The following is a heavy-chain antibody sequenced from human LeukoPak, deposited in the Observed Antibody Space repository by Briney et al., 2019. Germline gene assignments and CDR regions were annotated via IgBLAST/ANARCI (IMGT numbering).Heavy chain of an antibody. CDR1: GASISSYY. CDR2: IYYSGST. D-gene: IGHD1-26*01. CDR3: ARHSATYGLDY. Sequence: SETLSLTYTVSGASISSYYWSWIRQPPGKVLEWIGYIYYSGSTKYNPSLKSRVSISVDTSKNQLSLKLSSVTAADTAVYYCARHSATYGLDYWGQGTLVTVSS. J-gene: IGHJ4*02. V-gene: IGHV4-59*01.